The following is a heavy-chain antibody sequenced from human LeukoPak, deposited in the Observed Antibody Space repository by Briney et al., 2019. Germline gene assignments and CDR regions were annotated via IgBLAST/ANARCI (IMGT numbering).Heavy chain of an antibody. J-gene: IGHJ2*01. CDR1: GDSISSGSYS. V-gene: IGHV4-30-2*01. Sequence: SETLSLTCAVSGDSISSGSYSWSWIRQPPGKGLGWIGYISHSANTYYSPSLKSRVTISVDNSKNQFSLKLTSVTAADTAVYYCARYSTTWPYWYFDLWGRGTLVTVSS. CDR2: ISHSANT. D-gene: IGHD6-13*01. CDR3: ARYSTTWPYWYFDL.